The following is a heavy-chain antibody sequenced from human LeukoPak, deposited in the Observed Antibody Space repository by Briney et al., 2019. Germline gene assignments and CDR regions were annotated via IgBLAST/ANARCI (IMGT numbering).Heavy chain of an antibody. D-gene: IGHD3-10*01. CDR1: GYSISSGYY. CDR3: ARVAHPYYYGSGSSIDY. Sequence: SETLSLTCTVSGYSISSGYYWGWIRQPPGKGLEWIGSIYHSGSTYYNPSLKSRVTISVDTSKNQFSLKLSSVTAADTAVYYCARVAHPYYYGSGSSIDYWGQGTLVTVSS. J-gene: IGHJ4*02. CDR2: IYHSGST. V-gene: IGHV4-38-2*02.